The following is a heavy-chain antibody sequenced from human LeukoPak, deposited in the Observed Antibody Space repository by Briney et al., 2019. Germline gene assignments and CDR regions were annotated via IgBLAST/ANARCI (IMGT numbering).Heavy chain of an antibody. CDR1: GFTFRTYA. D-gene: IGHD1-26*01. J-gene: IGHJ3*02. Sequence: EPGGSLRLSCAASGFTFRTYAMSWVRQAPGKGLEWVSAIVGSGVTTYYADSVKGRFTISRDNSKNTLYLQMNSLRAEDTAVYYCAKPNGSYLDGFEIWGQGTMVTVSS. V-gene: IGHV3-23*01. CDR2: IVGSGVTT. CDR3: AKPNGSYLDGFEI.